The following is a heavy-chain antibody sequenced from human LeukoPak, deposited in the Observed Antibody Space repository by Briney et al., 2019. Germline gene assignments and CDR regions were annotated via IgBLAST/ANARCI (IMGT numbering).Heavy chain of an antibody. CDR3: ARDYYYDSSGYWDYYFDY. D-gene: IGHD3-22*01. J-gene: IGHJ4*02. V-gene: IGHV3-23*01. CDR1: GFTFSNYA. Sequence: GGSLRLSCAASGFTFSNYALSWVRQAPGKGLEWVSALSGSGVGPHYADTVKGRFTISRDNSKNTLYLEMNSLRAEDTAVYYCARDYYYDSSGYWDYYFDYWGQGTLVSVSS. CDR2: LSGSGVGP.